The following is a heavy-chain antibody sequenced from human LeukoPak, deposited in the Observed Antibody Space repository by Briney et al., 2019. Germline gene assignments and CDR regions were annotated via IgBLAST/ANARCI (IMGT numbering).Heavy chain of an antibody. CDR1: GLRFSNSW. V-gene: IGHV3-7*01. CDR3: ARGNYDSAGY. Sequence: PGGSLRLSCAASGLRFSNSWMNWVRQAPGKGLEWVASIKPDGSEKYYVDSVKGRFTISRDNAKNSLFLQMNSLRVEDTAVYYCARGNYDSAGYWGQGTLVIVSS. CDR2: IKPDGSEK. J-gene: IGHJ4*02. D-gene: IGHD3-22*01.